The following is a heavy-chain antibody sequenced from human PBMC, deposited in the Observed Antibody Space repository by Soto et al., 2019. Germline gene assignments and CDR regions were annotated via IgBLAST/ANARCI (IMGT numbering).Heavy chain of an antibody. Sequence: QVQLVQSGAEVKKPGASVKVSCKASGYTFTTYYMHWVRQAPGQGLEWMGIISLDGGRTSYAQKFQGRVIMTRDTSTSTVYMELSSLRSEDTAVYYCATRDPGHYWGQGTLVTVSS. CDR1: GYTFTTYY. J-gene: IGHJ4*02. V-gene: IGHV1-46*01. CDR2: ISLDGGRT. CDR3: ATRDPGHY.